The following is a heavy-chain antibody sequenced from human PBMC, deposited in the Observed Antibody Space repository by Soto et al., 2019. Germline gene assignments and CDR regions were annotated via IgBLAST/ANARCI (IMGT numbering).Heavy chain of an antibody. D-gene: IGHD2-15*01. CDR3: ARPLRGYCSGGSCYGAFDI. CDR1: GGSISSSSYY. Sequence: QLQLQESGPGLVKPSETLSLTCTVSGGSISSSSYYWGWIRQPPGKGLEWIGSIYYSGSTYYNPSIKRRVTISVDTSKNQFSLKLSSVTAADTAVYYCARPLRGYCSGGSCYGAFDIWGQGTMVTVSS. J-gene: IGHJ3*02. CDR2: IYYSGST. V-gene: IGHV4-39*01.